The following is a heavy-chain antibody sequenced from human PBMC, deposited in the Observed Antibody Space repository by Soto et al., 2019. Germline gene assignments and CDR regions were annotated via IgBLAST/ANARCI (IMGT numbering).Heavy chain of an antibody. V-gene: IGHV3-11*05. D-gene: IGHD3-22*01. CDR3: ARYVPRGYYYDSSGYYDDAFDI. J-gene: IGHJ3*02. CDR1: GFTFSDYY. Sequence: QVQLVESGGGLVKPGGSLRLSCAASGFTFSDYYMSWIRQAPGKGLEWVSYISSSSSYTNYADSVKGRFTISRDNAKNSLYLQMNSLRAEDTAVYYCARYVPRGYYYDSSGYYDDAFDIWGQGTMVTVSS. CDR2: ISSSSSYT.